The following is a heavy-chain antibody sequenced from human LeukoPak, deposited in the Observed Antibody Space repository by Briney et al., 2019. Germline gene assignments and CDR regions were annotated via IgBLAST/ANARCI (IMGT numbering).Heavy chain of an antibody. CDR2: ISGSGGST. CDR3: VRGMAITANAWFDP. CDR1: GFTFSSYA. D-gene: IGHD1-20*01. J-gene: IGHJ5*02. Sequence: GGSLRLSCAASGFTFSSYAMSWVRQAPGKGLEWVSAISGSGGSTYYADSVKGRFTISRDNSKNTLYLQMNSLRAEDTAVYYCVRGMAITANAWFDPWGQGTLVTVSS. V-gene: IGHV3-23*01.